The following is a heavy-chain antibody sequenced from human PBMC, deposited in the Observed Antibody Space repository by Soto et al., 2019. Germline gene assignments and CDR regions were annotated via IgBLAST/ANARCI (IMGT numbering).Heavy chain of an antibody. D-gene: IGHD3-16*01. Sequence: QITLKESGPTLVKPTQTLTLTCTFSGFSLSTSGVGVGWIRQPPGKALEWVALIYWDDAKEYSPSLKSRLTITKDTPKNQVALTRTNMDPVDPATYYCAHKGGGDRILDYWGQGTLVTVSS. CDR3: AHKGGGDRILDY. CDR2: IYWDDAK. V-gene: IGHV2-5*02. CDR1: GFSLSTSGVG. J-gene: IGHJ4*02.